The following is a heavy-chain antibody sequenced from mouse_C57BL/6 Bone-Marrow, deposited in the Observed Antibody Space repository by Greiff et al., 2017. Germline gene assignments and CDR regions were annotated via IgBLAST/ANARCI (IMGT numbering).Heavy chain of an antibody. CDR2: ISSGSSTI. CDR3: ARNGYYPVDY. CDR1: GFTFSDYG. J-gene: IGHJ2*01. Sequence: EVKVVESGGGLVKPGGSLKLSCAASGFTFSDYGMHWVRQAPEKGLEWVAYISSGSSTIYYADTVKGRFTISRDNAKNTLFLQMTSLRSEDTAMYYCARNGYYPVDYWGQGTTLTVSS. V-gene: IGHV5-17*01. D-gene: IGHD2-3*01.